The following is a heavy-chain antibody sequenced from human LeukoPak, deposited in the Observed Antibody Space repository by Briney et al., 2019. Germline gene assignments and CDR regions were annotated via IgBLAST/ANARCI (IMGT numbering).Heavy chain of an antibody. CDR1: GYRFTSYS. CDR3: ARSAGSYEKQLDY. J-gene: IGHJ4*02. D-gene: IGHD1-1*01. Sequence: GESLKISCKGSGYRFTSYSIGWVRQMPGKGLEWMGIIYPGDSNTRHSPSFKGQVTISADKSIDTAYLQWSSLKASDTARYYCARSAGSYEKQLDYWGQGTLVTVSS. V-gene: IGHV5-51*01. CDR2: IYPGDSNT.